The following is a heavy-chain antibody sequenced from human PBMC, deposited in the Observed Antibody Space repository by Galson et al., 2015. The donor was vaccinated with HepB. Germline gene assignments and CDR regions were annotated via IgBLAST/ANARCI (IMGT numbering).Heavy chain of an antibody. J-gene: IGHJ2*01. CDR3: AKDQDDYGDYTHFDL. CDR1: GFTFSSYA. CDR2: ISGSGGST. Sequence: SLRLSCAASGFTFSSYAMSWVRQAPGKGLEWVSAISGSGGSTYYADSVKGRFTISRDNSKNTLYLQMNSLRAEDTAVYYCAKDQDDYGDYTHFDLWGRGTLVTVSS. V-gene: IGHV3-23*01. D-gene: IGHD4-17*01.